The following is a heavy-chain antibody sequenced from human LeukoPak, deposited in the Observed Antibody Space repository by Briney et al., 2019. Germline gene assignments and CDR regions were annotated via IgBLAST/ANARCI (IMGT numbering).Heavy chain of an antibody. J-gene: IGHJ4*02. CDR1: GASISSGDYY. D-gene: IGHD5-18*01. CDR2: IYYSGST. CDR3: ARGYSLDY. Sequence: PSETLSLTCTVSGASISSGDYYWSWIRQPPGKGLEWIGYIYYSGSTYYTPSLRGRVTISVDTSKNQFSLNLSSVTAADTAVYYCARGYSLDYWGQGTLVTVSS. V-gene: IGHV4-30-4*01.